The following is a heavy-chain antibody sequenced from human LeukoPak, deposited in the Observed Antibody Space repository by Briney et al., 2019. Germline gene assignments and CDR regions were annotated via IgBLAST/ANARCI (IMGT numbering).Heavy chain of an antibody. J-gene: IGHJ4*02. D-gene: IGHD3-16*02. CDR2: ISSSSSTI. CDR1: GFTFSSYA. V-gene: IGHV3-48*01. CDR3: AKDYRDYDY. Sequence: PGGSLRLSCAASGFTFSSYAMSWVRQAPGKGLEWVSYISSSSSTIYYANSVKGRFTISRDNAKNSLYLQMNSLRAEDTAVYYCAKDYRDYDYWGQGTLVTVSS.